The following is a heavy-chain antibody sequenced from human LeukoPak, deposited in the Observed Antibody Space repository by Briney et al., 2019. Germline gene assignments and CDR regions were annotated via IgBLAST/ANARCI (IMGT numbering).Heavy chain of an antibody. Sequence: TSETLSLTCTVSGGSISSGGYYWSWIRQHPGKGLEWIGYTYYSGSTYYNPSLKSRVTISVDTSKNQFSLKLSSVTAADTAVYYCARADYDILTGQTYNWFDPWGQGTLVTVSS. D-gene: IGHD3-9*01. V-gene: IGHV4-31*03. J-gene: IGHJ5*02. CDR1: GGSISSGGYY. CDR2: TYYSGST. CDR3: ARADYDILTGQTYNWFDP.